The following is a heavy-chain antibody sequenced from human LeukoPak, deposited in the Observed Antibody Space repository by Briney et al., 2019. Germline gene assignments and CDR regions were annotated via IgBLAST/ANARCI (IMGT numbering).Heavy chain of an antibody. CDR3: AKDHVEGSWGDYFFYYMDV. CDR2: IRYDGSKK. CDR1: GFTFSSYG. Sequence: GGSLRLSCATSGFTFSSYGIHWVRQAPGKGLEWVAFIRYDGSKKYYADSVKGRFTISRDNSKNTLYLQMNSLRPEDTAVYYCAKDHVEGSWGDYFFYYMDVWGKGTAVTISS. J-gene: IGHJ6*03. V-gene: IGHV3-30*02. D-gene: IGHD3-10*01.